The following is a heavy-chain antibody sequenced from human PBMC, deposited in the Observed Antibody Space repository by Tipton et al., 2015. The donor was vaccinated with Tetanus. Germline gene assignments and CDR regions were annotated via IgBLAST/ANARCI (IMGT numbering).Heavy chain of an antibody. CDR2: INSDASFT. D-gene: IGHD4/OR15-4a*01. CDR3: VRDGVLGANGLDL. V-gene: IGHV3-74*01. Sequence: GSLRLSCVGSGFTFSEYWMHWVRQSPGKGLVWLARINSDASFTNYAGSVEGRFTISRDNAKSTLYLQMNSLRPEDASVYSCVRDGVLGANGLDLWGQGTAVAVSS. CDR1: GFTFSEYW. J-gene: IGHJ5*02.